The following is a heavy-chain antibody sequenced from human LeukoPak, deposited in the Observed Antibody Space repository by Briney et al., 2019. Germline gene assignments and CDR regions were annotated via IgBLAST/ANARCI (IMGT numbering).Heavy chain of an antibody. Sequence: ASVSVSCEASGYTFTGYYMHWVRQAPGQGLEGVGWINPNSGGTNYAQKFQGRVTMTRDTSISTAYMELSRLRSDDTAVYYCARDRYYYDSSGYYLDVWGKGTTVTVSS. J-gene: IGHJ6*03. CDR3: ARDRYYYDSSGYYLDV. V-gene: IGHV1-2*02. CDR1: GYTFTGYY. CDR2: INPNSGGT. D-gene: IGHD3-22*01.